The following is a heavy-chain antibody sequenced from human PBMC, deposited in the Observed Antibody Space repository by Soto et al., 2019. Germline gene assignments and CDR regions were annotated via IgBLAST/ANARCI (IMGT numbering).Heavy chain of an antibody. D-gene: IGHD6-6*01. Sequence: QVQLQESGPGLVKPSQTLSLTCTVSGGSISSGSYYWSWIRQHPGKGLEWIGDIYYSGSTYYNPSRRSRVPISVDTSKNQFSLKLSSVTAADTAVYYCARGVGRDSSSVWGQGTMVTVSS. CDR1: GGSISSGSYY. CDR2: IYYSGST. CDR3: ARGVGRDSSSV. J-gene: IGHJ3*01. V-gene: IGHV4-31*03.